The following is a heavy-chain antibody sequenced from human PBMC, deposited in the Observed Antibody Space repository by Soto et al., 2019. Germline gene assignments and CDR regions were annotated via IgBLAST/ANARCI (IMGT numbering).Heavy chain of an antibody. V-gene: IGHV1-46*01. Sequence: QVQLVQSGAEVKKPGASVKVSCKAYGYTFTSYYMHWVRQAPGQGLEWMGIINPSGGSTSYAQKFQGRVTMTRDTSTSTVYMELSSLRSEDTAVYYCARRGYCSSTSCYTGYYGMDVWGQGTTVTVSS. J-gene: IGHJ6*02. CDR3: ARRGYCSSTSCYTGYYGMDV. CDR1: GYTFTSYY. D-gene: IGHD2-2*02. CDR2: INPSGGST.